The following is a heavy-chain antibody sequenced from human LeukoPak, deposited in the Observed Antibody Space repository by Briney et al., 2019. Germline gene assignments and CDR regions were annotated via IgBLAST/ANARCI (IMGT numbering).Heavy chain of an antibody. V-gene: IGHV3-74*01. J-gene: IGHJ3*02. CDR1: GFTFSSYW. D-gene: IGHD1-26*01. CDR3: AREWGDSGSYRDAFDI. CDR2: INTDGSST. Sequence: GGSLRLSCAASGFTFSSYWMHWVRQAPGKGLVWVSRINTDGSSTSYADSVKGRFTISRDNAKNTLYLQMNSLRAEDTAVYYCAREWGDSGSYRDAFDIWGQGTMVTVSS.